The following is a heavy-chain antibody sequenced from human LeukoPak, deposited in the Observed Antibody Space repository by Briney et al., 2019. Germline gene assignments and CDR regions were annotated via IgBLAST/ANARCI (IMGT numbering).Heavy chain of an antibody. CDR1: GFTFNVYW. V-gene: IGHV3-7*03. CDR2: IKQDGSGK. CDR3: VRDCSSASLSSGCYYAMDV. D-gene: IGHD2-2*01. J-gene: IGHJ6*04. Sequence: GGSLRVSCAASGFTFNVYWMTWVRQAPGEGLEWVAHIKQDGSGKYYVDSLKGRFTISRDNAKNSLFLQMNSLRAEDTAVYYCVRDCSSASLSSGCYYAMDVWGKGTTVTVSS.